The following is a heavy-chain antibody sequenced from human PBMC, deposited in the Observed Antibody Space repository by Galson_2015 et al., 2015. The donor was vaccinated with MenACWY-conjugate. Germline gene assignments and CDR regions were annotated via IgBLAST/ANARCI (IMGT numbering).Heavy chain of an antibody. CDR2: IYDSGTT. Sequence: QVQLQESGPGLVKPSETLSLTCTVSGGSASSSGYYWTWIRQPPGKGLEWIGPIYDSGTTKYTPSRKGRVTISLDTSKNQVSLKLSSVAAADTAVYYCAREFSYWGQGTLVTVSS. V-gene: IGHV4-61*08. CDR3: AREFSY. D-gene: IGHD2/OR15-2a*01. J-gene: IGHJ4*02. CDR1: GGSASSSGYY.